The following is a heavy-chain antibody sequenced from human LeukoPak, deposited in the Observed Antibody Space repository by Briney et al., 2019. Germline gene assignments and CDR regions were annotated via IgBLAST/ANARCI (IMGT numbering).Heavy chain of an antibody. CDR2: IYDSGST. CDR3: ARVIWELDAFDI. D-gene: IGHD1-26*01. Sequence: SETLSLTCTVSGGPISSYYWSWIRQPPGKGLEWIGYIYDSGSTYYNPSLKSRVTISVDTSKNQFSLKLSSVTAADTAVYYCARVIWELDAFDIWGQGTMVTVSS. V-gene: IGHV4-59*12. J-gene: IGHJ3*02. CDR1: GGPISSYY.